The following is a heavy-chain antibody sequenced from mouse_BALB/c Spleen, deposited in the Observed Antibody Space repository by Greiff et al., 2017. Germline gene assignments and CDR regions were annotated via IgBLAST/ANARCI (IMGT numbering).Heavy chain of an antibody. CDR3: AITYDYGFDY. CDR1: GFNIKDTY. Sequence: EVKLVESGAELVKPGASVKLSCTASGFNIKDTYMHWVKQRPEQGLEWIGRIDPANGNTKYDPKFQGKATITADTSSNTAYLQLSSLTSEDTAVYYCAITYDYGFDYWGQGTTLTVSS. D-gene: IGHD2-4*01. CDR2: IDPANGNT. J-gene: IGHJ2*01. V-gene: IGHV14-3*02.